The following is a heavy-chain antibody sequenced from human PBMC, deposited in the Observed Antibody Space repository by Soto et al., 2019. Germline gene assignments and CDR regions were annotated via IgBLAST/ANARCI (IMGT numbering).Heavy chain of an antibody. Sequence: QVQLVQSGAEVKQPGASVKVSCRTSGYTFTNYDITWVRQGTGLGLEWMGWMNPDSTNTGNAQKFQGRVAMTRDTSISTAYMELTGLTSDDTAIYYCASSIRDQLLSDYWGQGTLVTVSS. CDR1: GYTFTNYD. V-gene: IGHV1-8*01. J-gene: IGHJ4*02. CDR3: ASSIRDQLLSDY. CDR2: MNPDSTNT. D-gene: IGHD3-10*01.